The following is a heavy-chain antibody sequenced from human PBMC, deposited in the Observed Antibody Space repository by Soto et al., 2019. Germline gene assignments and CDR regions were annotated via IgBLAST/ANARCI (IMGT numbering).Heavy chain of an antibody. V-gene: IGHV4-4*02. Sequence: SETLSLTCAVSGCSISSSNWWSWIRQPPGTGLEWIGEINHSGSTNYNPSLKSRVTISVDTSKNQFSLKLSSVTAADTAVYYCARGSYYYDSSGYYHYWGQGTLVTVSS. D-gene: IGHD3-22*01. CDR1: GCSISSSNW. CDR3: ARGSYYYDSSGYYHY. CDR2: INHSGST. J-gene: IGHJ4*02.